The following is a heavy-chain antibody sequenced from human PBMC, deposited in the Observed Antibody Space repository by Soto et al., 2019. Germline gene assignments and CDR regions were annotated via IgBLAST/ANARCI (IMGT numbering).Heavy chain of an antibody. Sequence: SVKGSCKASGGTFSSYAISWVRQAPVQGLEWMGGIIPIFGTANYAQKFQGRVTITADESTSTAYMELSSLRSEDTAVYYCARDPSYCGGDCYQGGMDVWGQGTTVTVSS. CDR1: GGTFSSYA. V-gene: IGHV1-69*01. CDR2: IIPIFGTA. J-gene: IGHJ6*02. D-gene: IGHD2-21*02. CDR3: ARDPSYCGGDCYQGGMDV.